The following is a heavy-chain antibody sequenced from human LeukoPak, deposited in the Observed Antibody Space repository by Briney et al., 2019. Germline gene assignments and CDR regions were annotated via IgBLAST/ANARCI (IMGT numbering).Heavy chain of an antibody. J-gene: IGHJ4*02. D-gene: IGHD7-27*01. V-gene: IGHV4-4*07. Sequence: SETLSLTCTVSGGSISSYYWSWIRQPAGKGLEWIGRIYTSGSTNYNPSLKSRVPMAVDTSKNQFSLKLSSVPAADTAVYYCAREHSNWGYFDYWGQGTLVPVSS. CDR3: AREHSNWGYFDY. CDR1: GGSISSYY. CDR2: IYTSGST.